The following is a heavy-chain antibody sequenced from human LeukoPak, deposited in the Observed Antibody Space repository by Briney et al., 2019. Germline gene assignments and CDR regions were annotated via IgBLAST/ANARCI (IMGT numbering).Heavy chain of an antibody. Sequence: PGGSLRLSCAASGLTFSTSSFHWVRQAPGKGLEWVAFIRHDGSDKYYADSVKGRFISSRDNSKNNVYLQMNSLGIEDSALYYCANDFNWATDYWGQGTLVTVSS. CDR1: GLTFSTSS. CDR3: ANDFNWATDY. V-gene: IGHV3-30*02. J-gene: IGHJ4*02. D-gene: IGHD1-1*01. CDR2: IRHDGSDK.